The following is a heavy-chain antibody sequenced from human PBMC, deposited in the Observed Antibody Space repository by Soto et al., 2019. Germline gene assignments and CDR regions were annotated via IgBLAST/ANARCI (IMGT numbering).Heavy chain of an antibody. J-gene: IGHJ6*03. D-gene: IGHD3-10*01. CDR1: GRSFSGYQ. CDR3: ARGLILWFGELSRRGGYYYYMDA. V-gene: IGHV4-34*01. CDR2: INDSGNI. Sequence: QVQLQQWGAGLLKPSETLSLTCAVYGRSFSGYQWTWIRQTPGKGLEWIGEINDSGNINYNPSLKSRVTIFLDTPKKQISLKLSSVTAADTAVYYCARGLILWFGELSRRGGYYYYMDAWGEGTTVIVSS.